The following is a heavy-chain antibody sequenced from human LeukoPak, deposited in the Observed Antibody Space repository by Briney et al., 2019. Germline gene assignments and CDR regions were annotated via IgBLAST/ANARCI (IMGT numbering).Heavy chain of an antibody. V-gene: IGHV1-69*05. CDR3: AMTSSGYYYM. J-gene: IGHJ4*02. D-gene: IGHD3-22*01. CDR2: IIPIFGTA. CDR1: GGTFSSYA. Sequence: SVKVSCKASGGTFSSYAISWVRQAPGQGLEWMGGIIPIFGTANYAQKFQGRVKITTDESTSTAYMELSSLRSEDTAVYYCAMTSSGYYYMWGQGTLVTVSS.